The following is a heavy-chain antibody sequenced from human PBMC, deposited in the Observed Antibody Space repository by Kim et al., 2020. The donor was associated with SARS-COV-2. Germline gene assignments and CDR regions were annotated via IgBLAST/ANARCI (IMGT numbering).Heavy chain of an antibody. D-gene: IGHD3-22*01. Sequence: GGSLRLSCAASGFTFSSYAMSWVRQAPGKGLEWVSAISGSGGSTYYADSVKGRFTIPRDNSKNTLYLQMNSLRAEDTAVYYCAKDSYYYDSSGYSTDYWGQGTLVTVSS. CDR1: GFTFSSYA. J-gene: IGHJ4*02. CDR3: AKDSYYYDSSGYSTDY. V-gene: IGHV3-23*01. CDR2: ISGSGGST.